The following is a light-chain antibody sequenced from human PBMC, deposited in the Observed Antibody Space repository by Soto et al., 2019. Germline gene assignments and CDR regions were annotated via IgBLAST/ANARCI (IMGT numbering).Light chain of an antibody. Sequence: DIVMTQSPDSLAVSLGERATINCKSSQSVLYSSNNKNYLAWYQQKPGQPPKLLIYWASTPESGVPDRFSGSGAGTDFTLTISSLQAEDVAVYYCQQYYSTPYPFGQGTKLEIK. J-gene: IGKJ2*01. CDR3: QQYYSTPYP. CDR1: QSVLYSSNNKNY. V-gene: IGKV4-1*01. CDR2: WAS.